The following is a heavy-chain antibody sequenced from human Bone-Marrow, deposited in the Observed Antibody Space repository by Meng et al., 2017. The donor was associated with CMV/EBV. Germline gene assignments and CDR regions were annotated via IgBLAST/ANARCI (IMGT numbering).Heavy chain of an antibody. CDR1: GYTFCSYD. D-gene: IGHD2/OR15-2a*01. V-gene: IGHV1-8*01. Sequence: GYTFCSYDGDWLRKTNGQGLEWMGWKKRKNREKRYAEKLQSKIKMTRNNSIGTADLELSSLRYEDTAVYYCSTAPAARSFYLRFDPWGQETLVTVSS. CDR3: STAPAARSFYLRFDP. J-gene: IGHJ5*02. CDR2: KKRKNREK.